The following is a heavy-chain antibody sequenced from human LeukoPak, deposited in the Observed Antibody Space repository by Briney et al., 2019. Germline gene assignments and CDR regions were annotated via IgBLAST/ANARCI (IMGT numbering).Heavy chain of an antibody. V-gene: IGHV4-34*01. D-gene: IGHD2-8*02. J-gene: IGHJ4*02. Sequence: PSETLSLTCAVYGGSFSGYYWSWIRQPPGKGLEWIGEINHSGSTNYNPSLKSRVTISVDRTKNQFSLKLTSVIAADTAVYYCARGLDIYTGPESGYWGQGTLVTVSS. CDR3: ARGLDIYTGPESGY. CDR2: INHSGST. CDR1: GGSFSGYY.